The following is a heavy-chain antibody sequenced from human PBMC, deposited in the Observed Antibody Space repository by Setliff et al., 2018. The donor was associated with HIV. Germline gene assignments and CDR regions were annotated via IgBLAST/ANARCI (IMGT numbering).Heavy chain of an antibody. CDR3: ARDEALLQFLEWLPDDYYYYYYMDV. D-gene: IGHD3-3*01. CDR1: GGSISSYY. CDR2: IYYSGST. Sequence: SETLSLTCTVSGGSISSYYWSWIRQPPGKGLEWIGYIYYSGSTNYNPSLKSRVTISVDTSKNQFSLKLNSVTAADTAVYYCARDEALLQFLEWLPDDYYYYYYMDVWGKGTTVTVSS. J-gene: IGHJ6*03. V-gene: IGHV4-59*01.